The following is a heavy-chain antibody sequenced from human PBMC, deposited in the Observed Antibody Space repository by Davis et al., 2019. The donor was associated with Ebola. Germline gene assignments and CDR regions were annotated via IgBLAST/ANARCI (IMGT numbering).Heavy chain of an antibody. J-gene: IGHJ4*02. V-gene: IGHV4-59*01. CDR2: INYSGRT. D-gene: IGHD6-6*01. CDR1: GDSISTYY. CDR3: ARRAVYSSSFPLDF. Sequence: SETLSLTCTVSGDSISTYYWGWIRQPPGEGLEWIGNINYSGRTNHNPSLKSRVTISIDASKNLFSLKLSSVTAADTAVYYCARRAVYSSSFPLDFWGQGTLVTVSS.